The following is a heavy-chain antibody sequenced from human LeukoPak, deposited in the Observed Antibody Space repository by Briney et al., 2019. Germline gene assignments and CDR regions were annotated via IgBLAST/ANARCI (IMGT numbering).Heavy chain of an antibody. CDR2: MNPSTGNT. D-gene: IGHD3-3*01. Sequence: ASVKVSCKASGYTFTSYDVNWVRQATGHGPEWIGWMNPSTGNTGYAQKFQGRVTMTRNTSISTAYMELSSLRSEDTAVYYCARGRDFWSGTKNCFDPWGQGTLVTVSS. CDR1: GYTFTSYD. V-gene: IGHV1-8*01. CDR3: ARGRDFWSGTKNCFDP. J-gene: IGHJ5*02.